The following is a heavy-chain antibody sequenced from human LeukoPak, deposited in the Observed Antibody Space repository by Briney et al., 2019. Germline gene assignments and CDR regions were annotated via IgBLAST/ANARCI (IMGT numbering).Heavy chain of an antibody. J-gene: IGHJ4*02. Sequence: GASLRLSCAAPGFSFSIYAMSWVRQAPGKGLEWVSAISPGGDTIYYLDSVKGRFTISRDNSKNTLYLQMNSLRAEDTAVYYCARRTTVVGPAPFDHWGQGTLVTVSS. D-gene: IGHD4-23*01. CDR3: ARRTTVVGPAPFDH. V-gene: IGHV3-23*01. CDR1: GFSFSIYA. CDR2: ISPGGDTI.